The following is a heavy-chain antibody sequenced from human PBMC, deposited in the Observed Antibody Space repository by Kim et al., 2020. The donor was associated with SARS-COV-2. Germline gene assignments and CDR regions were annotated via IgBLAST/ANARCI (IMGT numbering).Heavy chain of an antibody. CDR2: IYYSGST. V-gene: IGHV4-31*03. D-gene: IGHD3-10*01. J-gene: IGHJ5*02. CDR3: ARASMVRGPTVSGWFDP. CDR1: GGSISSGGYY. Sequence: TLSLTCTVSGGSISSGGYYWSWIRQHPGKGLEWIGYIYYSGSTYYNPSLKSRVTLSVDTSKNQFSLKLSSVTAADTAVYYCARASMVRGPTVSGWFDPWGQGTLVTVSS.